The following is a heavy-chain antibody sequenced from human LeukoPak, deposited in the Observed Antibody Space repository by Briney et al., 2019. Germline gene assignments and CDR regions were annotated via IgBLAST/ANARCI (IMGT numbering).Heavy chain of an antibody. J-gene: IGHJ4*02. CDR3: ARAKDYDSSGYYDNFDY. D-gene: IGHD3-22*01. CDR1: GGSFSGYY. Sequence: SGTLSLTCAVYGGSFSGYYWSWIRQPPGKGLEWIGEINHSGSTNYNPSLKSRVTISVDTSKNQFSLKLSSVTAADTAVYYCARAKDYDSSGYYDNFDYWGQGTLSPSPQ. V-gene: IGHV4-34*01. CDR2: INHSGST.